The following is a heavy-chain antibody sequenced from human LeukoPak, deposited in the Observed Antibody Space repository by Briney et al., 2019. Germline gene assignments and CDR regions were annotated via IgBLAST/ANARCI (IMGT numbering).Heavy chain of an antibody. CDR1: GYTFISYD. V-gene: IGHV1-8*01. Sequence: ASVNVSCKASGYTFISYDINWVRQAPGQGLEWMGWMNPKSGSTGYAKKFQGRVTMTRNTSISTAYMELTSLGSEDTALYYCAREVAWLDPWGQGTLVTVSS. CDR2: MNPKSGST. D-gene: IGHD2-15*01. CDR3: AREVAWLDP. J-gene: IGHJ5*02.